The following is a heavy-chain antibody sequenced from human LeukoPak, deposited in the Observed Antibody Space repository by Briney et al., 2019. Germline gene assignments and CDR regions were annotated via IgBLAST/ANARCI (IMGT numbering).Heavy chain of an antibody. J-gene: IGHJ6*03. CDR2: ISAYNGNT. V-gene: IGHV1-18*01. CDR1: GYTFTSYG. CDR3: ARRRGYSGYDLYYYYYMDV. Sequence: ASVKVSCKASGYTFTSYGISWVRQAPGQGLEWMGWISAYNGNTNYAQKLQGRVTMTTDTSTSTAYMELRSLRSDDTAVYYCARRRGYSGYDLYYYYYMDVWGKGTTVTISS. D-gene: IGHD5-12*01.